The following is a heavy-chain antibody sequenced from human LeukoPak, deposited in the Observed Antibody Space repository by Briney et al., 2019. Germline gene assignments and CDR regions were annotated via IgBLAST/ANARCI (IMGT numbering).Heavy chain of an antibody. CDR1: GFTFSSYA. CDR2: ISYDGSNK. Sequence: WRSLRLSCAASGFTFSSYAMHWVRQAPGKGLEWVAVISYDGSNKYYADSVKGRFTISRDNSKNTLYLQMNSLRAEDTAVYYCARGDYYGSGSHYRLDYWGQGTLVTVSS. CDR3: ARGDYYGSGSHYRLDY. V-gene: IGHV3-30*04. D-gene: IGHD3-10*01. J-gene: IGHJ4*02.